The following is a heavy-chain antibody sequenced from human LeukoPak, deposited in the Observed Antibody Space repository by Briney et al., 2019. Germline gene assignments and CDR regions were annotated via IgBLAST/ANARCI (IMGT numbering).Heavy chain of an antibody. J-gene: IGHJ4*02. CDR3: ASYTKTGNFDY. D-gene: IGHD7-27*01. Sequence: GGSLRLSCAASGFTFSNYMMHWVRQAPGKGLVWVSRIKSDGITITYADSVKGRFTISRDNAKNTLYLQMNSLRAEDTAVYYCASYTKTGNFDYWGQGTLVTVSS. CDR2: IKSDGITI. CDR1: GFTFSNYM. V-gene: IGHV3-74*01.